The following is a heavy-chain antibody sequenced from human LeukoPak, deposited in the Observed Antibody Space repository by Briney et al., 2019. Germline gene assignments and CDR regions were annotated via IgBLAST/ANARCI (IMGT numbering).Heavy chain of an antibody. D-gene: IGHD6-19*01. CDR1: GFTFSSYA. CDR3: ARAVAGCDY. CDR2: ISCDGSNK. Sequence: PGGSLRLSCAASGFTFSSYAMHWVRQAPGKGLEWVAVISCDGSNKYYADSVKGRFTISRDNSKNTLYLQMNSLRAEDTAVYYCARAVAGCDYWGQGTLVTVSS. J-gene: IGHJ4*02. V-gene: IGHV3-30-3*01.